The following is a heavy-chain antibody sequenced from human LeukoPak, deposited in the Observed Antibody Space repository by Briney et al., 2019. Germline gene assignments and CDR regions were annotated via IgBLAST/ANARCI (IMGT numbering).Heavy chain of an antibody. CDR3: ARFVGACSGGSCYSDY. J-gene: IGHJ4*02. D-gene: IGHD2-15*01. CDR1: RYSFTSYW. V-gene: IGHV5-51*01. Sequence: GESLKISCKGSRYSFTSYWIGWVRQMPGKGLEWMGIIHPGDSDTRYSPSFQGQVTISADKSISTAYLQWNSLKASDTAMYYCARFVGACSGGSCYSDYWGQGTLVTVSS. CDR2: IHPGDSDT.